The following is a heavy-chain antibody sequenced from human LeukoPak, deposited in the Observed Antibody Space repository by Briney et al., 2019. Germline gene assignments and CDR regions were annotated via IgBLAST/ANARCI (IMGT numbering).Heavy chain of an antibody. CDR2: INPNSGAT. J-gene: IGHJ4*02. CDR1: GYTFTGYY. V-gene: IGHV1-2*02. Sequence: ASVKVSCKASGYTFTGYYIHWMRQGPGQGLEWMGWINPNSGATYYAQMFQGRVTMTRDTPISTAYMELSSLRSDDTAVYYCARDGERRTPAAAGNGEVNYWGQGTLVTVSS. CDR3: ARDGERRTPAAAGNGEVNY. D-gene: IGHD6-13*01.